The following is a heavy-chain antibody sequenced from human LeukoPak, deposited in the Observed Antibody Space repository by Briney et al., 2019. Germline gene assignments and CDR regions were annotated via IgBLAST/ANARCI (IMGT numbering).Heavy chain of an antibody. J-gene: IGHJ4*02. CDR1: GFTFSSYE. CDR2: INSDGSST. V-gene: IGHV3-74*01. Sequence: EGSLRLSCAASGFTFSSYEMNWVRQAPGKGLVWVSRINSDGSSTSYADSVKGRFTISRDNAKNTLYLQMNSLRAEDTAVYYCARGEGGGHCSGGSCLAYYFDYWGQGTLVTVSS. D-gene: IGHD2-15*01. CDR3: ARGEGGGHCSGGSCLAYYFDY.